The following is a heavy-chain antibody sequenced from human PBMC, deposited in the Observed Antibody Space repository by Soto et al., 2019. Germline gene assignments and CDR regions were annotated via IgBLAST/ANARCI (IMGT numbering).Heavy chain of an antibody. D-gene: IGHD3-16*01. V-gene: IGHV3-23*01. J-gene: IGHJ6*02. CDR2: ISGSGGST. CDR3: AKPLGEDYYYGMDV. Sequence: GSLRLSCAASGFTFSSYAMSWVRQAPGKGLEWVSAISGSGGSTYYADSVKDRFTISRDNSKNTLYLQMNSLRAEDTAVYYCAKPLGEDYYYGMDVWGQGTTVTVSS. CDR1: GFTFSSYA.